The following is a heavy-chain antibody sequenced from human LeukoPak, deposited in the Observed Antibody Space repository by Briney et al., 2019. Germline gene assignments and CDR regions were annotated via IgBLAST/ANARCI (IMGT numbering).Heavy chain of an antibody. CDR1: GYTFTGYY. CDR2: INPNSGGT. J-gene: IGHJ4*02. CDR3: ARDEGSGSYEDY. Sequence: ASVKVSCKASGYTFTGYYMHWVRQAPGQGLEWMGWINPNSGGTNYAQKFQGRVTMTRDTSISTAYMELSRLRSDDTAVYYCARDEGSGSYEDYWGQGTLATVSS. V-gene: IGHV1-2*02. D-gene: IGHD3-10*01.